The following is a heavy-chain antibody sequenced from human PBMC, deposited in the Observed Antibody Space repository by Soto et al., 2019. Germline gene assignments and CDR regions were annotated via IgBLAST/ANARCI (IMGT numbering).Heavy chain of an antibody. D-gene: IGHD5-12*01. Sequence: EVQLVESGGGLVKPGESLRLSCAASGFTFSNYNMIWVRQAPGKGLEWVSYISRSSGYIYYADSMKGRFTISRDNAKNSLFLQMNSLRDEDTAVYFCARCGTGVHDGYNYIPNYWGQGTLVTVSS. CDR1: GFTFSNYN. J-gene: IGHJ4*02. CDR2: ISRSSGYI. V-gene: IGHV3-21*01. CDR3: ARCGTGVHDGYNYIPNY.